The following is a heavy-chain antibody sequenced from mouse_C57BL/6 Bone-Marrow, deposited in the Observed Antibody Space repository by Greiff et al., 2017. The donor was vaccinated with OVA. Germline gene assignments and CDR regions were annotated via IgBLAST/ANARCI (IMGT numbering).Heavy chain of an antibody. J-gene: IGHJ2*01. CDR1: GYTFTSYW. CDR2: IDPSDSYT. D-gene: IGHD1-1*01. CDR3: ARESYGSSYNYFDY. V-gene: IGHV1-69*01. Sequence: QVHVKQPGAELVMPGASVKLSCKASGYTFTSYWMHWVKQRPGQGLEWIGEIDPSDSYTNYNQKFKGKSTLTVDKSSSTAYMQLSSLTSEDSAVYYCARESYGSSYNYFDYWGQGTTLTVSS.